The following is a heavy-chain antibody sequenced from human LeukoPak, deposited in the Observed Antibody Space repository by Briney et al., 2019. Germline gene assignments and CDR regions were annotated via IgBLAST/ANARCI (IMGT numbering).Heavy chain of an antibody. CDR1: GFTFSSYA. Sequence: PGGSLRLSCAASGFTFSSYAMHWVRQAPGKGLEWVAVISYDGSNKYYADSVKGRFTISRDNSKNTLYLQMNSLRAEDTAVYYCARDPRSPPGILGAFDIWGQGTMVTVSS. J-gene: IGHJ3*02. V-gene: IGHV3-30-3*01. CDR2: ISYDGSNK. D-gene: IGHD7-27*01. CDR3: ARDPRSPPGILGAFDI.